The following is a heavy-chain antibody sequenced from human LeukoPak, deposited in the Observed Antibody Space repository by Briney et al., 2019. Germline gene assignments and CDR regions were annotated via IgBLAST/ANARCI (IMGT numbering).Heavy chain of an antibody. Sequence: GRSLRLSCAASGFTFSSYAMHWVRQAPGKGLEWVAVISYDGSNKYYADSVKGRFTISRDNSKNTLYLQMNSLRAEDTAVYYCAKELFSGFDYWGQGTLVTVSS. CDR2: ISYDGSNK. CDR3: AKELFSGFDY. J-gene: IGHJ4*02. V-gene: IGHV3-30*04. CDR1: GFTFSSYA. D-gene: IGHD3-10*01.